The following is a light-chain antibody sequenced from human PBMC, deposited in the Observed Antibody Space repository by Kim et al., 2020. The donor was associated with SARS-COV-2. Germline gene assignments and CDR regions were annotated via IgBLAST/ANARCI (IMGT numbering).Light chain of an antibody. J-gene: IGLJ3*02. V-gene: IGLV6-57*03. CDR1: GGGIASKY. CDR2: EDN. Sequence: GKALTISYIQSGGGIASKYVQWYQQRPSSAPTIVIYEDNERPAGVPDRFSGSIDSSSDSASLTIAGLKTEDEADYYCQSYDRTNVVFGGGTQLTVL. CDR3: QSYDRTNVV.